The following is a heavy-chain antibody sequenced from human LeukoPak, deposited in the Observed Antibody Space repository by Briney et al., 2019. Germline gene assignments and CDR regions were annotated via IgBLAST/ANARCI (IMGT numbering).Heavy chain of an antibody. Sequence: GASVKVSCKASGYTFTIYYMHWVRQAPGQGLEWMGIINPSGGSTSYAQKFQGRVTMTTDTSTNTDYMEMSSLGTEDTAVYYCARAGVQWLATLYYFDYGGQGTLLTLPS. J-gene: IGHJ4*02. CDR1: GYTFTIYY. CDR2: INPSGGST. V-gene: IGHV1-46*01. CDR3: ARAGVQWLATLYYFDY. D-gene: IGHD6-19*01.